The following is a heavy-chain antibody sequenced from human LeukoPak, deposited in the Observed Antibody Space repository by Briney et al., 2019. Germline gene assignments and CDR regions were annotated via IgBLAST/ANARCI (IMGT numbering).Heavy chain of an antibody. J-gene: IGHJ5*02. CDR1: GGTFSSYA. Sequence: SVKVSCKASGGTFSSYAISWVRQAPGQGLEWMGGIIPIFGTANYAQKFQGRVTITADKSTSTAYMELSSLRSEDTAVYYCARDQSGKSYPRFDPWGQGTLVTVSS. CDR2: IIPIFGTA. CDR3: ARDQSGKSYPRFDP. V-gene: IGHV1-69*06.